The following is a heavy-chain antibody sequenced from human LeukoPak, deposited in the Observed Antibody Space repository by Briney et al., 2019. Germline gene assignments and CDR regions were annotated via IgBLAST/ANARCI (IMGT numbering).Heavy chain of an antibody. D-gene: IGHD1-26*01. CDR1: GFPFNVQT. V-gene: IGHV3-7*01. J-gene: IGHJ4*02. Sequence: GGSLRLSCAASGFPFNVQTMSWVRQAPGKGLDWVASMRQDGSEIYYVVSVKGRFTISRDNPKNSLYLQMNSLRAEDTAVYYCARGGATRGRFENWGQGTLVTVSS. CDR3: ARGGATRGRFEN. CDR2: MRQDGSEI.